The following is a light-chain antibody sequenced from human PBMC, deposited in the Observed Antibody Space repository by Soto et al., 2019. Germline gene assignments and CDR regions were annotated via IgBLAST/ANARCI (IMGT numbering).Light chain of an antibody. J-gene: IGKJ5*01. CDR1: QSVTTW. CDR2: KAS. V-gene: IGKV1-5*03. CDR3: QQYSTYPIT. Sequence: DIQMTQSPSTLSASVGARVTITCRASQSVTTWLAWYQQKPGKAPKLLIYKASNLESGLPSRFTGSGSGTEFTITISSLQSDDFATYYCQQYSTYPITFGQGTRLEIK.